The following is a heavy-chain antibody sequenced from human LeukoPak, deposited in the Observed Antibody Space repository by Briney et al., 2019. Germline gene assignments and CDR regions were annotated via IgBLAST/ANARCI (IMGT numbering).Heavy chain of an antibody. CDR1: GGSISSYY. Sequence: PSETLSLTCTVSGGSISSYYWSWIRQPPGKGLEWIGYIYYSGSTNYNPSLKSRVTISVDTSKNQFSLKLSSVTAADTAVYYCARSDSSGYYYVFDAFDIWGQGTMVTVSS. J-gene: IGHJ3*02. CDR3: ARSDSSGYYYVFDAFDI. CDR2: IYYSGST. V-gene: IGHV4-59*12. D-gene: IGHD3-22*01.